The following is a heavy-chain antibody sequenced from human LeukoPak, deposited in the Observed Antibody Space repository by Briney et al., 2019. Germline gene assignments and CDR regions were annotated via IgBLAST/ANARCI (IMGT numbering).Heavy chain of an antibody. J-gene: IGHJ4*02. V-gene: IGHV4-31*03. Sequence: SETLSLTCTVSGGSISSGGYYWSWIRQHPGKGLEWIGYIYYSGSTYYNPSLKSRVTISVDTSRNQFSLKLSSVTAADTAVYYCASLAGAGLSEGYWGQGTLVIVSS. D-gene: IGHD6-19*01. CDR1: GGSISSGGYY. CDR2: IYYSGST. CDR3: ASLAGAGLSEGY.